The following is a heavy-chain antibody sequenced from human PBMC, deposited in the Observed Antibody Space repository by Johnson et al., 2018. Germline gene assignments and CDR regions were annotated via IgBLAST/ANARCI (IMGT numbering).Heavy chain of an antibody. Sequence: QVQLVQSGGGVVQPGRSLRLSCAASGFTFSSYGMHWVRQAPGKGLEWVAVIWYDGSNKYYADSVKGRFTISRDNSKNTLYLQMNSLRAEDTAVYYCARQTGQQLFYYYYMDVWGKGTTVTVSS. V-gene: IGHV3-33*01. CDR2: IWYDGSNK. CDR1: GFTFSSYG. J-gene: IGHJ6*03. D-gene: IGHD6-13*01. CDR3: ARQTGQQLFYYYYMDV.